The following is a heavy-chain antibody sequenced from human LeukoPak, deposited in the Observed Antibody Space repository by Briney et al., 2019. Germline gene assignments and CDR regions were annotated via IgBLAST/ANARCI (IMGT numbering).Heavy chain of an antibody. J-gene: IGHJ4*02. D-gene: IGHD1-26*01. CDR2: IYYSGST. CDR1: GGSISSYY. CDR3: ARDSVGATNGGIDY. Sequence: PSETLSLTCTVSGGSISSYYWSWIRQPPGKGLEWIGYIYYSGSTNYNPSLKSRVTISVDTSKNQFSLKLNSVTAADTAVYYCARDSVGATNGGIDYWGQGTLVTVSS. V-gene: IGHV4-59*01.